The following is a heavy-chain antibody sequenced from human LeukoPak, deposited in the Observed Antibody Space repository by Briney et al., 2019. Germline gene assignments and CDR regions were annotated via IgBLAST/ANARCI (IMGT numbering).Heavy chain of an antibody. CDR3: VSFYETY. D-gene: IGHD2/OR15-2a*01. J-gene: IGHJ4*02. V-gene: IGHV3-23*01. CDR2: ISGSGGST. CDR1: GFTFSSYA. Sequence: GGTLRLSCAASGFTFSSYAMSWVRQAPGKGLEWISAISGSGGSTYYVDSVKGRFSISSDNAKNMVYLQMISLRAEDTAVYYCVSFYETYWGRGTLATVSS.